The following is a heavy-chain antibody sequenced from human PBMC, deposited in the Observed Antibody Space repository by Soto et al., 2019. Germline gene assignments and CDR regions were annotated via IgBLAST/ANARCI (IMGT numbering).Heavy chain of an antibody. CDR2: VYYNGNS. Sequence: LSVTCTVSGGSISDYYWTWIRRPPGKGLEWVGYVYYNGNSNYNPSLRSRSTASVDKSKNQFSLKLTYVTAADTAIYYCARGGVTRTRIVGTTRLDSWGQGIMLTFS. CDR3: ARGGVTRTRIVGTTRLDS. V-gene: IGHV4-59*01. J-gene: IGHJ4*02. CDR1: GGSISDYY. D-gene: IGHD1-1*01.